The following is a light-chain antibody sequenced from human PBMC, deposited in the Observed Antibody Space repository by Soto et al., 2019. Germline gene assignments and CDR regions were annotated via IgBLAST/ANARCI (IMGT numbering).Light chain of an antibody. CDR3: CSYAV. CDR2: EVS. J-gene: IGLJ1*01. CDR1: SSDVGSYNL. Sequence: QSVLTQPASVSGSPGQLITISCTGTSSDVGSYNLVSWYQQHPGKAPKLMIYEVSKRPSGVSNRFSGSKSGNTASLTISGLQAEDEADYYCCSYAVFGTGTKVTVL. V-gene: IGLV2-23*02.